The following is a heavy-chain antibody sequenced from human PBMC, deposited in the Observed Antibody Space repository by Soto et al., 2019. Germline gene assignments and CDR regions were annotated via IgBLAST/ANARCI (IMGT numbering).Heavy chain of an antibody. V-gene: IGHV1-2*02. J-gene: IGHJ6*02. CDR2: INPNSGGT. CDR1: GYTFTGYY. CDR3: ARSLRFLEWSYGMDV. Sequence: ASVKVSCKASGYTFTGYYMHWVRQAPGQGLEWMGWINPNSGGTNCAQKFQGRVTMTRDTSISTAYMELSRLRSDDTAVYYCARSLRFLEWSYGMDVWGQGTTVTVSS. D-gene: IGHD3-3*01.